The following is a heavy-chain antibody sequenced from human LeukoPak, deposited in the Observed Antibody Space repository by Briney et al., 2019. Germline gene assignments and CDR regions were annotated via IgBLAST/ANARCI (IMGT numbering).Heavy chain of an antibody. CDR1: GFTFSSYG. J-gene: IGHJ4*02. V-gene: IGHV3-23*01. D-gene: IGHD1-26*01. Sequence: PGGSLRLSCAASGFTFSSYGMSWVRQAPGKGLEWVSGISGSGGGTYYADSVKGRFTISRDNSKNTLYLQMNSLRAEDTAVYSCAKAWSSSGSWRFHYWGQGTLVTVSS. CDR3: AKAWSSSGSWRFHY. CDR2: ISGSGGGT.